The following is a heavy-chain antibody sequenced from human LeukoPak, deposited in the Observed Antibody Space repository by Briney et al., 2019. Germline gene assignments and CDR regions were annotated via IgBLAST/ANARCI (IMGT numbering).Heavy chain of an antibody. D-gene: IGHD4-17*01. CDR3: TIPPMTTVTTIDY. V-gene: IGHV3-23*01. CDR1: GFTFSSYA. CDR2: ISGSGGST. Sequence: GGSLRLSCSASGFTFSSYAMSWARQAPGKGLEWVSAISGSGGSTYYADSVKGRFTISRDNSKNTLYLQMNSLRAEDTAVYYCTIPPMTTVTTIDYWGQGTLVTVSS. J-gene: IGHJ4*02.